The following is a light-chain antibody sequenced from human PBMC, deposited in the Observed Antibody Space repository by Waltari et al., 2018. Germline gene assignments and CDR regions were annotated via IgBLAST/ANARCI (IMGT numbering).Light chain of an antibody. CDR2: DAS. Sequence: EIVLTQSPATVSSSPGERATLTCRASQSVGSYLAWYQQKPGQAPRLRIHDASNRATGIPARFSGSGSGTDFTLTISSLEPEDFAIYYCQQRSNRPLTFGGGTKVEIK. CDR1: QSVGSY. V-gene: IGKV3-11*01. CDR3: QQRSNRPLT. J-gene: IGKJ4*01.